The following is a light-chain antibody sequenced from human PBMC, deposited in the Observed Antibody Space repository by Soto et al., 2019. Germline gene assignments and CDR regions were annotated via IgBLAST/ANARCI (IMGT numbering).Light chain of an antibody. CDR1: QSISSS. V-gene: IGKV1-5*03. CDR3: QQYNSDWNT. Sequence: DSEMTQCPSTLSSSVRDRVTITCRASQSISSSLDWYQQRPGKAPNLLIYKASSLETGVPSRFSGSGSGTEFTLTISSLQPDDFPTYYCQQYNSDWNTFGQGTRLE. CDR2: KAS. J-gene: IGKJ5*01.